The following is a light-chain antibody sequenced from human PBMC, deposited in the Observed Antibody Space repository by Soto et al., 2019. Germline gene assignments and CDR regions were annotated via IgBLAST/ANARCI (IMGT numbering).Light chain of an antibody. V-gene: IGKV1-33*01. CDR2: DAS. Sequence: DIQMTQSPSSLSASVGDRVTITCQASQDTSNYLNWYQQKPGKAPKLLIYDASNLETGSPARFSGSGSRTDFNLTISSLQPEDIATYYCQQYDSLPRTFGQGTKVEIK. CDR3: QQYDSLPRT. CDR1: QDTSNY. J-gene: IGKJ1*01.